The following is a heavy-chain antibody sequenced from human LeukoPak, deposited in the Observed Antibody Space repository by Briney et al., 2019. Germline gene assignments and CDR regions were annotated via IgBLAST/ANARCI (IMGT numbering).Heavy chain of an antibody. Sequence: GGSLRLSGAASGFTFNTYGVHWVRQAPGKGLEWLAVISYDGSNTYYADSVKGRFTISRDNSKNTVSLQMNSLLTDDTAVYYCAKHQRDIVVVPAGVGYYMDVWGKGTTVTVSS. CDR1: GFTFNTYG. V-gene: IGHV3-30*18. CDR3: AKHQRDIVVVPAGVGYYMDV. CDR2: ISYDGSNT. D-gene: IGHD2-2*01. J-gene: IGHJ6*03.